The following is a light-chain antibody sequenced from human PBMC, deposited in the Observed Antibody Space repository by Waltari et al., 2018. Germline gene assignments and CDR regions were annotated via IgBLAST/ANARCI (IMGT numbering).Light chain of an antibody. J-gene: IGKJ2*01. Sequence: IVMTQSPATLSVSPGERATLSCRASQSISTNLAWFQENTGQAPRLLIYGASTRATGVPARFSGSGSGTYFTLVISSLQSEDFAVYYCQQYDKWLRYSFGQGTKLEIK. CDR2: GAS. V-gene: IGKV3-15*01. CDR3: QQYDKWLRYS. CDR1: QSISTN.